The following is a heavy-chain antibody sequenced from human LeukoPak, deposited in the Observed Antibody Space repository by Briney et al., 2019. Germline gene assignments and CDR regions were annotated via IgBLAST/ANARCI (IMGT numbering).Heavy chain of an antibody. CDR1: GYTFTGYY. D-gene: IGHD3-22*01. V-gene: IGHV1-2*02. CDR2: INPNSGGT. CDR3: ARVGYYDSSGYYSFDP. J-gene: IGHJ5*02. Sequence: GASVKVSCKASGYTFTGYYMHWVRQAPGQGLEWMGWINPNSGGTNYAQKFQGRVTMTRDTSISTAYMELSRLRSDDTAVYYCARVGYYDSSGYYSFDPWGQGTLVTVSS.